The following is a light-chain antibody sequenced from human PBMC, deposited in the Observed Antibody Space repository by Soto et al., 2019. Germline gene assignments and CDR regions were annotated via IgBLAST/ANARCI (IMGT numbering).Light chain of an antibody. CDR1: QSVSSN. J-gene: IGKJ1*01. Sequence: EIVLTQSPGTLSLSPGDRATLSCRASQSVSSNLAWYQLKPGQAPRLLIYGASTRATGIPARFSGSGSGTDFTLTISRLEPEDFAVYYCQQYGSSPITFGQGTKVDI. V-gene: IGKV3-20*01. CDR3: QQYGSSPIT. CDR2: GAS.